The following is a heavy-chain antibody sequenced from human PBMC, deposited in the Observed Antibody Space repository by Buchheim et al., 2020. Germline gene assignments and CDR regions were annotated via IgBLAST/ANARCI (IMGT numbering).Heavy chain of an antibody. Sequence: EVQLVESGGGLVQPGGSLRLSCEASGFTFSGSWMHWVRQAPGKGLVWVSRINTDGSATTYADSVKGRFTISRDNAKNTLYLQMNSLRAEDTAVYYCVRPVYSNSRCGNWGQGTL. CDR1: GFTFSGSW. CDR3: VRPVYSNSRCGN. V-gene: IGHV3-74*01. J-gene: IGHJ4*02. D-gene: IGHD6-13*01. CDR2: INTDGSAT.